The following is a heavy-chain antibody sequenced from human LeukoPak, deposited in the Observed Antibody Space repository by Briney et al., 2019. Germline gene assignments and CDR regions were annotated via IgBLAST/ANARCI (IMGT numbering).Heavy chain of an antibody. CDR1: GFTFSKYW. CDR3: GSLVVTEARAFDI. D-gene: IGHD2-21*02. Sequence: LSGGSLRLSRGASGFTFSKYWMHWVRQAPGKGLVWVSRINSDGSWRSNADSVMGRFTISRANANNTLYLQMNSPSVEDTAGYYCGSLVVTEARAFDIWGQGTMVTVSS. J-gene: IGHJ3*02. V-gene: IGHV3-74*01. CDR2: INSDGSWR.